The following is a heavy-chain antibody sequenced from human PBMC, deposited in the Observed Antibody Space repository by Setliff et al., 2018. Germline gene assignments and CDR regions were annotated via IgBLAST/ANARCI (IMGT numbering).Heavy chain of an antibody. CDR2: IYIGGSA. J-gene: IGHJ4*02. CDR1: GGSISSYY. V-gene: IGHV4-4*07. D-gene: IGHD6-19*01. CDR3: ARESGWRDFDY. Sequence: PSETLSLTCTVSGGSISSYYWSWIRQPAGKGLEWIGHIYIGGSANYNPSLKSRVTISVAKSKNQFSLKLSSVTAADTAVYYCARESGWRDFDYWGQGTLVTVS.